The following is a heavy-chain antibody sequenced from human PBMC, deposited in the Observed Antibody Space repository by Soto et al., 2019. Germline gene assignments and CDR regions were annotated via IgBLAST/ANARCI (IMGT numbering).Heavy chain of an antibody. D-gene: IGHD1-1*01. CDR1: GFSFRIYA. CDR3: AKDLRPDGRYDLDS. J-gene: IGHJ5*01. CDR2: MIGDGTSW. V-gene: IGHV3-23*01. Sequence: EVQLLESGGGLAQPGGSLRLSCAASGFSFRIYAMNWVRQAPGKGLEWVSVMIGDGTSWDYADSVRGRFTISRDNYKNTLYLQMNNLRTEDTAVYYCAKDLRPDGRYDLDSWGQGTLVTVSS.